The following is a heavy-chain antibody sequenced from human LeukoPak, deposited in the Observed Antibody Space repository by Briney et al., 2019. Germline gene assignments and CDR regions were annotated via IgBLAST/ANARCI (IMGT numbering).Heavy chain of an antibody. CDR3: ARETYSNILTGTDY. J-gene: IGHJ4*02. D-gene: IGHD3-9*01. CDR2: ISTYDDKI. V-gene: IGHV1-18*01. CDR1: GYTFTTYG. Sequence: ASVKVSCKASGYTFTTYGLSWVRQAPGQGLEWLGWISTYDDKIKYAQSLQGRLTLTIDTSTSTAYMELRSLTSDDTAVYYCARETYSNILTGTDYWGPGTLVTVSS.